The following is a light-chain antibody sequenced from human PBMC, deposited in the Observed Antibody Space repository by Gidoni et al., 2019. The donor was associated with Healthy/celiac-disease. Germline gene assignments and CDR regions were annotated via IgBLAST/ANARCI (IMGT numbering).Light chain of an antibody. CDR2: DAS. V-gene: IGKV3-11*01. CDR1: PSVSSY. CDR3: QQRSNCPPTIT. Sequence: EIVLTQSPATLSLSPREIATLSCRASPSVSSYLAWYQQKPGQAPRLLIYDASNSATGIPARFSGSGSGTDFTLTISSLEPEYFAVYYCQQRSNCPPTITFGQGTRLEIK. J-gene: IGKJ5*01.